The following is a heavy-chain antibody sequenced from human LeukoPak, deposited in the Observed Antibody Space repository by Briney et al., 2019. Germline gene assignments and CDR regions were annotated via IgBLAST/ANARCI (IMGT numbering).Heavy chain of an antibody. V-gene: IGHV4-34*01. Sequence: PSETLSLTCAVYGGSFSGYYWSWIRQPPGKGLEWIGEINHSGSTNYNPSLKSRVTISVDTSKNQFSLKLSSVTAADTAVYYCARGGGSYYMDVWGEGTTVIVSS. D-gene: IGHD3-16*01. CDR3: ARGGGSYYMDV. J-gene: IGHJ6*03. CDR2: INHSGST. CDR1: GGSFSGYY.